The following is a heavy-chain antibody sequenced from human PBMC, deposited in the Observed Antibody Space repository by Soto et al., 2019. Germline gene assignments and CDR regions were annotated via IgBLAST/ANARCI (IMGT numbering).Heavy chain of an antibody. Sequence: EVQLVESGGGLVQPGGSLKLSCAASGFSFSDSAMHWVRQASGKGLEWVGRIRSKPNNYATAYAASVKGRFTISRDDSENTAYLEMSSLKAAVTAVYFYTRHVADFWGQGTLVTVSS. J-gene: IGHJ4*02. CDR3: TRHVADF. V-gene: IGHV3-73*01. CDR1: GFSFSDSA. CDR2: IRSKPNNYAT.